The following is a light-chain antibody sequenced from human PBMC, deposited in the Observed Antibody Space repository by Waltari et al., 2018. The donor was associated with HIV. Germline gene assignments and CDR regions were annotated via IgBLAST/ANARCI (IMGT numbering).Light chain of an antibody. CDR3: QSADNSGAHVL. V-gene: IGLV3-25*03. Sequence: SYELTQPPSVSVSPGQTAGITCFGDVLSKQYTYWYRQKPGQAPVMVIYRDTQRPSGIPERFSGSHSGTTVTLTSGGVQAEDEADYYCQSADNSGAHVLFGGGTRLTVL. J-gene: IGLJ3*02. CDR1: VLSKQY. CDR2: RDT.